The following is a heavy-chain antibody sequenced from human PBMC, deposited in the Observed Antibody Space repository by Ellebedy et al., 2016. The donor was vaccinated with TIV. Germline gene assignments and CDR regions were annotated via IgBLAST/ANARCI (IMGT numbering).Heavy chain of an antibody. CDR1: GFTFNSYA. D-gene: IGHD2-21*02. CDR3: ARVLGVTAIYY. V-gene: IGHV3-23*01. J-gene: IGHJ4*02. CDR2: ISGGGGST. Sequence: RGSLRLSXAASGFTFNSYAMSWVRQAPGKGLEWVSAISGGGGSTYYADSVKGRFTISRDNAQNSLYLQMNSLRAEDTAVYYCARVLGVTAIYYWGQGTLVTVSS.